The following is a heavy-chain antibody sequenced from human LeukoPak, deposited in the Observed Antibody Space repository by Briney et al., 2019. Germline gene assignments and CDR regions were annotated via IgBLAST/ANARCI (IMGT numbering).Heavy chain of an antibody. J-gene: IGHJ3*02. CDR1: GLTFNNYA. V-gene: IGHV3-21*01. D-gene: IGHD3-22*01. CDR3: ARDQYYYDSSGYYPDAFDI. CDR2: ISSSSSYI. Sequence: GGSLRLSCAVSGLTFNNYAMNWVRQAPGKGLEWVSSISSSSSYIYYADSVKGRFTISRDNAKSSLYLQMNSLRAEDTAVYYCARDQYYYDSSGYYPDAFDIWGQGTMVTVSS.